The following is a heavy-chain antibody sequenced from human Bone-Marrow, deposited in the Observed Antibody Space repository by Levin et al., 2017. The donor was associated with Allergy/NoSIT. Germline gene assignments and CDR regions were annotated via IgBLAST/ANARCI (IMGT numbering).Heavy chain of an antibody. V-gene: IGHV3-49*04. CDR1: GFTFGDEA. J-gene: IGHJ4*02. Sequence: GGSLRLSCQTSGFTFGDEAMSWVRQAPGKGLEWVGFIRNKAYGGTTEYAASVKGRFTISRDDSKSIAYLQMNSLKTDDSAFYYCTRGDYWGRGTLVTVSS. CDR3: TRGDY. CDR2: IRNKAYGGTT.